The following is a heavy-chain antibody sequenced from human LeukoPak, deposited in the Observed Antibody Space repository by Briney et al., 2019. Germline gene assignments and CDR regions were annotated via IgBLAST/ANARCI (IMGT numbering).Heavy chain of an antibody. V-gene: IGHV3-30*03. CDR1: GFTFSSYG. CDR2: ISYDGSNK. D-gene: IGHD2-15*01. CDR3: ARESGGSCLECFDY. J-gene: IGHJ4*02. Sequence: PGGSLRLSCAASGFTFSSYGMHWVRQAPGKGLEWVAVISYDGSNKYYADSVKGRFTISRDNSKNTLYLRMNSLRAEDTAVYYCARESGGSCLECFDYWGQGTLVTVSS.